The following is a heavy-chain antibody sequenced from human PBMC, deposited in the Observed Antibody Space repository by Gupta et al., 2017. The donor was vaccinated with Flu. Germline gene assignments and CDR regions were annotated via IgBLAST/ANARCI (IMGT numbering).Heavy chain of an antibody. CDR1: GFPFDNFA. Sequence: DVQLLESGGGLGQPGGSLRLSCVVSGFPFDNFAMSWVRQAPGKPLEWVSAITSNGLGTLDSDSVKGRFTVSREKSKNTLFLQTEGVGADDTARYLWGRWRGNGLLDYWGPGVQVAVSS. CDR3: GRWRGNGLLDY. CDR2: ITSNGLGT. V-gene: IGHV3-23*01. D-gene: IGHD1-1*01. J-gene: IGHJ4*02.